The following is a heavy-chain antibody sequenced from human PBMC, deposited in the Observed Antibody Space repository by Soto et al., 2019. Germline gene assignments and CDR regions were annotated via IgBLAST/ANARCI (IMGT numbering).Heavy chain of an antibody. CDR3: ARGGRPKDFWSGYSPDDYYYGMDV. Sequence: ASVKVSCKASGVTFSSYAISWVRQAPGQGLEWMGGIIPIFGTANYAQKFQGRVTITADESTSTAYMELSSLRSEDTAVYYCARGGRPKDFWSGYSPDDYYYGMDVWGQGITVTVSS. J-gene: IGHJ6*02. CDR1: GVTFSSYA. D-gene: IGHD3-3*01. CDR2: IIPIFGTA. V-gene: IGHV1-69*13.